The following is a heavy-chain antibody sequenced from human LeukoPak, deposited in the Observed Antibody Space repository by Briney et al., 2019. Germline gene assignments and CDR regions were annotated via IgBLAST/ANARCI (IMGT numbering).Heavy chain of an antibody. CDR3: ARGFFVVVITSDYYFDY. J-gene: IGHJ4*02. CDR2: INHSGST. CDR1: GGSFSGYY. V-gene: IGHV4-34*01. Sequence: PSETLSLTCAVYGGSFSGYYWSWIRQPPGKGLEWIGEINHSGSTNYNPSLKSRVTTSVDTSKNQFSLKLSSVTAADTAVYYCARGFFVVVITSDYYFDYWGQGTLVTVSS. D-gene: IGHD3-22*01.